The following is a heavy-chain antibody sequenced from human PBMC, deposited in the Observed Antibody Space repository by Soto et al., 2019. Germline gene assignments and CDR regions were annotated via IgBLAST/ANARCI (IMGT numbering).Heavy chain of an antibody. V-gene: IGHV4-4*07. J-gene: IGHJ5*02. CDR3: ARDQGVVVTADNWFDP. D-gene: IGHD2-21*02. CDR2: IFSSGST. CDR1: GGSITDYS. Sequence: SDTLSLTCTVSGGSITDYSWVWIRQPAGKGLEWIGRIFSSGSTNYNPSLKGRITMSLDTSKNQFSLKLNSATATDTAVYFCARDQGVVVTADNWFDPWGQGILVTVYS.